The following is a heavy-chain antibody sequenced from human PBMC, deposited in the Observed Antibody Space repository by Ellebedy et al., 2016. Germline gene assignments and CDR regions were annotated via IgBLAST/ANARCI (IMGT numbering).Heavy chain of an antibody. V-gene: IGHV1-2*04. D-gene: IGHD5-24*01. CDR1: GYTFTSYA. CDR2: INPNSGDT. CDR3: ARQEMATIGASFDI. J-gene: IGHJ3*02. Sequence: ASVKVSCKASGYTFTSYAMHWVRQAPGQGLEWMGWINPNSGDTNYAQKFQGWVTMTRDTSISTAYMELSRLRSDDTADYYCARQEMATIGASFDIWGQGTMVTVSS.